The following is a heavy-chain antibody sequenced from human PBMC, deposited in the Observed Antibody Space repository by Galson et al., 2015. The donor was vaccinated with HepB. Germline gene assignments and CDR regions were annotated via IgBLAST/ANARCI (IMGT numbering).Heavy chain of an antibody. Sequence: SVKVSCKASGYTFTSYYMHWVRQAPGQGLEWMGIINPSGGSTSYAQKFQGRVTMTRDTSTSTVYMELSSLRSEDTAVYYCARPGRGSGYYGGFDYWGQGTLVTVSS. CDR1: GYTFTSYY. D-gene: IGHD3-3*01. V-gene: IGHV1-46*01. J-gene: IGHJ4*02. CDR3: ARPGRGSGYYGGFDY. CDR2: INPSGGST.